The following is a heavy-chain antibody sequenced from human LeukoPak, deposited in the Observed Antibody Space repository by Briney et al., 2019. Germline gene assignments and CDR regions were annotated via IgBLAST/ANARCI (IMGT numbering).Heavy chain of an antibody. Sequence: GRSLRLSCAASGFTFSSYAMHWVRQAPGKGLEWVAVISHDGSNKYYADSVKGRFTISRDNSKNTLYLQMNSLRAEDTAVYYCASYSDYWGRGTLVTVSS. CDR1: GFTFSSYA. D-gene: IGHD2-21*01. J-gene: IGHJ4*02. CDR2: ISHDGSNK. V-gene: IGHV3-30-3*01. CDR3: ASYSDY.